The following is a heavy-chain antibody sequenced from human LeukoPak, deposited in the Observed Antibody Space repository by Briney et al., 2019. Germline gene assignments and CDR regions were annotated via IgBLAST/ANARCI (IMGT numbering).Heavy chain of an antibody. CDR3: AREGIAAAGGRFDP. Sequence: SETLSLTYPVSGGSISSYYWSWIRQPAGKGLEWIGRIYTSGSTNYNPSLKSRVTMSVDTSKNQFSLKLSSVTAADTAVYYCAREGIAAAGGRFDPWGQGTLVTVSS. CDR1: GGSISSYY. J-gene: IGHJ5*02. D-gene: IGHD6-13*01. CDR2: IYTSGST. V-gene: IGHV4-4*07.